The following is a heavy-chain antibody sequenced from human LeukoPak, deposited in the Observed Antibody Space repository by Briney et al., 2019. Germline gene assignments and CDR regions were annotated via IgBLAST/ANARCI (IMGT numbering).Heavy chain of an antibody. CDR3: ARHGVRGDRDAFDI. J-gene: IGHJ3*02. V-gene: IGHV4-59*08. CDR1: GGSISSYY. CDR2: IYYSGST. Sequence: KPSETLSLTCTVSGGSISSYYWSWIRQPPGKGLEWIGYIYYSGSTNYNPSLKSRVTISVDTSKNQFSLKLSSVTAADTAVYYCARHGVRGDRDAFDIWGQGTMVTVSS. D-gene: IGHD3-10*01.